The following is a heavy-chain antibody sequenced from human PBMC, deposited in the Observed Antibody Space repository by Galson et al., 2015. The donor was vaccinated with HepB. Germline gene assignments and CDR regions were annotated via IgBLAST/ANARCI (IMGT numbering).Heavy chain of an antibody. Sequence: LRLSCAASGFTFSEHYMSWIRQAPGKGLEWIAYISSSSVYTDYADYVKGRFTVSRDNAQNSLYLQMNNLRDDDTAVYYCARGYSNYYFDPADYWGQGTLVTVSS. CDR1: GFTFSEHY. J-gene: IGHJ4*02. CDR3: ARGYSNYYFDPADY. V-gene: IGHV3-11*06. CDR2: ISSSSVYT. D-gene: IGHD4-11*01.